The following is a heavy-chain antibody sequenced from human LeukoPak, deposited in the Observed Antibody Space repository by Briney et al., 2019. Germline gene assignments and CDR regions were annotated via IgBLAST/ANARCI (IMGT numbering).Heavy chain of an antibody. CDR2: ITRSGHTI. Sequence: SGGSLRLSCSASGFTFSTYWMNWVRQAPGKGLEWVSYITRSGHTIYYADSVKGRFTISRDNAKNSLFLQMNSLRAEDTAVYYCARGGVTYYGMDVWGQGTTVIVSS. V-gene: IGHV3-48*04. J-gene: IGHJ6*02. CDR3: ARGGVTYYGMDV. CDR1: GFTFSTYW. D-gene: IGHD5-18*01.